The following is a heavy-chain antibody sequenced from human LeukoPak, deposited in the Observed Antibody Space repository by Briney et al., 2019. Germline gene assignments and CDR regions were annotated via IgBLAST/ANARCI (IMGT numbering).Heavy chain of an antibody. CDR2: IIPIFGTA. D-gene: IGHD3-10*01. J-gene: IGHJ5*02. CDR3: ARDAWFGELSPPGYNWFDP. CDR1: GGTFSSYA. Sequence: SVKVSCKASGGTFSSYAISWVRQAPGQGLEWMGGIIPIFGTANYAQKFQGRVTITADESTSTAYMELSSLRSEDTAVYYYARDAWFGELSPPGYNWFDPWGQGTLVTVSS. V-gene: IGHV1-69*01.